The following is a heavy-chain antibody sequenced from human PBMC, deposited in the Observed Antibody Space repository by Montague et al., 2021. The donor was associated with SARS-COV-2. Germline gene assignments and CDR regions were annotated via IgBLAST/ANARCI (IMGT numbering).Heavy chain of an antibody. Sequence: SETLSLTCAVYDGSFSDYSWTWIRQPPGKGLEWIGEINHRGSTNYNPFLKSRVTISVDTSKNQFSLKMTSVTAVDTAVYYCARGRQHINMVVVVVTGGEYYFDFWGQGTLVAVSS. D-gene: IGHD3-22*01. CDR3: ARGRQHINMVVVVVTGGEYYFDF. V-gene: IGHV4-34*01. CDR2: INHRGST. J-gene: IGHJ4*02. CDR1: DGSFSDYS.